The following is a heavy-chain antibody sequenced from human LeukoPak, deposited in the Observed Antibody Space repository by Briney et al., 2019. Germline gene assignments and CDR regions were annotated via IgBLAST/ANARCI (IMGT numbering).Heavy chain of an antibody. V-gene: IGHV1-2*02. D-gene: IGHD2-8*02. Sequence: ASVKVSCKASGYRFSDYYIHWVRQAPGQGLEWMGGIKPDSGGTDYAQKFKGRVTVTRDTSISTANMELSGLRFDDTAMYYCVRDKGNNWWYNMDVWGQGTMVTVSS. CDR2: IKPDSGGT. J-gene: IGHJ6*02. CDR1: GYRFSDYY. CDR3: VRDKGNNWWYNMDV.